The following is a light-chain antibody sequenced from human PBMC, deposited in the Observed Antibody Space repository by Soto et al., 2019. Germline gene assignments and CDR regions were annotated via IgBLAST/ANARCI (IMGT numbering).Light chain of an antibody. CDR1: QSINSW. CDR2: KAS. CDR3: QQYNNYLWT. J-gene: IGKJ1*01. Sequence: DIQMTQSPSTLSASIVDRVTITCRASQSINSWLAWYQKKPGKAPNLLIYKASTLETGVPSRFSGSGSGTEFTLTISSLQPDDFATYYCQQYNNYLWTFGQGTNVDIK. V-gene: IGKV1-5*03.